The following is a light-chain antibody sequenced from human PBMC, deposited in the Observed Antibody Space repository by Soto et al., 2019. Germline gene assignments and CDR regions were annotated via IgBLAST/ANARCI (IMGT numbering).Light chain of an antibody. CDR1: QNIDTW. CDR3: QQYKSYSSIT. Sequence: DFQMTQSPSTLSASVGDRVTIPCRASQNIDTWLAWYQQKPGKAPKFLIYDASNLVSGVPSRFSGSGSGTDFTLTISSLQPDDFATYYCQQYKSYSSITFGQGTRLEIK. J-gene: IGKJ5*01. CDR2: DAS. V-gene: IGKV1-5*01.